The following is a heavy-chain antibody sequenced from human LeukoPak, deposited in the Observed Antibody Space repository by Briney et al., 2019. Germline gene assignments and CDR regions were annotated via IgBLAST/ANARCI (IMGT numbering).Heavy chain of an antibody. J-gene: IGHJ4*02. V-gene: IGHV1-18*01. CDR3: ARAGAAAGTPFDY. CDR1: GYAFSSYG. CDR2: ITSYNGNT. D-gene: IGHD6-13*01. Sequence: ASVKVSCKASGYAFSSYGISWVRQAPGQGLEWMGWITSYNGNTKYAQQLQGRVTMTTDTSTGTAYMELRSLRSDDTAVYYCARAGAAAGTPFDYWGQGTLVTVSS.